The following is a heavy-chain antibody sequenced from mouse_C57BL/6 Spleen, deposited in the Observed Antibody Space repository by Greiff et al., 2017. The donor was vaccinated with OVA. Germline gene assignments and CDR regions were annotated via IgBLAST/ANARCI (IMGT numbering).Heavy chain of an antibody. V-gene: IGHV1-22*01. CDR2: INPNNGGT. J-gene: IGHJ4*01. CDR3: ARVYGSSDRGTMDY. Sequence: EVQLQQSGPELVKPGASVKMSCKASGYTFTDYNMHWVKQSHGKSLEWIGYINPNNGGTSSNQKFKGKATLTVNKSSRTAYMELRSLTSEDSAVYYCARVYGSSDRGTMDYWGQGTSVTVSS. D-gene: IGHD1-1*01. CDR1: GYTFTDYN.